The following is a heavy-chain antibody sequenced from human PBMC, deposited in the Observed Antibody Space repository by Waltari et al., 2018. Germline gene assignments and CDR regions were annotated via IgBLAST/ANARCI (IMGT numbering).Heavy chain of an antibody. V-gene: IGHV4-31*02. D-gene: IGHD2-2*01. Sequence: RQHPGKGLEWIGYIYYSGSTYYNPSLKSRVTISVDTSKNQFSLKLSSVTAADTAVYYCVRVVPAAPTYYFDYWGQGTLVTVSS. CDR2: IYYSGST. CDR3: VRVVPAAPTYYFDY. J-gene: IGHJ4*02.